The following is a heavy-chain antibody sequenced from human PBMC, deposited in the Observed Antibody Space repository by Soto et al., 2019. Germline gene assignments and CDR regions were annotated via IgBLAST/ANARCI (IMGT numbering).Heavy chain of an antibody. D-gene: IGHD2-2*01. CDR2: INHSGST. J-gene: IGHJ4*02. V-gene: IGHV4-34*01. Sequence: PSETLSLTCAVYGESFSGYYWSWIRQPPGKGLEWIGEINHSGSTNYNPSLKSRVTISVDTSKNQFSLKLSSVTAADAAVYYCARGRSWYALDYWGQGTLVTVSS. CDR1: GESFSGYY. CDR3: ARGRSWYALDY.